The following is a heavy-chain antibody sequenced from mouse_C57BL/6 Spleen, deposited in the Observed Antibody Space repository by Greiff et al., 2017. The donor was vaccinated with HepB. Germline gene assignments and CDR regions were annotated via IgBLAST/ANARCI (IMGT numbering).Heavy chain of an antibody. V-gene: IGHV1-80*01. CDR3: ARSAYDYDGWYFDV. CDR1: GYAFSSYW. D-gene: IGHD2-4*01. CDR2: IYPGDGDT. Sequence: QVQLKQYGAELVKPGASVKISCKASGYAFSSYWMNWVKQRPGKGLEWIGQIYPGDGDTNYNGKFKGKATLTADKSSSTAYMQLSSLTSEDSAVYFCARSAYDYDGWYFDVWGTGTTVTVSS. J-gene: IGHJ1*03.